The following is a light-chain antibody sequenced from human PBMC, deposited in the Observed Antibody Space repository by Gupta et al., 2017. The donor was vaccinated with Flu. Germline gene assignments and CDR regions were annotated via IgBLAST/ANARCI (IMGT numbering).Light chain of an antibody. CDR1: STDVGGYSY. V-gene: IGLV2-14*01. Sequence: QSALTQPASVSGSPGQSITLSCTGTSTDVGGYSYVSWYQQRPGKAPKLMSYEVTNRPSGVSKRFSGSKSGNTASLTISGLQAEDEADYYCSSYTSSTTPVFGGGTELTVL. J-gene: IGLJ3*02. CDR2: EVT. CDR3: SSYTSSTTPV.